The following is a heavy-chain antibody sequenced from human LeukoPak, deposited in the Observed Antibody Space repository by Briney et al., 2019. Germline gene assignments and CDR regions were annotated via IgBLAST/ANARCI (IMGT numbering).Heavy chain of an antibody. CDR2: INHSGST. D-gene: IGHD3-3*01. V-gene: IGHV4-34*01. Sequence: SETLSLTCAVYGGSFSGYYWSWIRQPPGKGLEWIGEINHSGSTNYNPFLKSRVTISVDTSKNQFSLKLSSVTAADTAVYYCARKDYDFWSGYLRGYFDYWGQGTLVTVSS. CDR1: GGSFSGYY. CDR3: ARKDYDFWSGYLRGYFDY. J-gene: IGHJ4*02.